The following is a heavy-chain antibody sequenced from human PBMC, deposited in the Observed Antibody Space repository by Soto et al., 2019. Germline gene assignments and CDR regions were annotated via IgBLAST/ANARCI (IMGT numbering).Heavy chain of an antibody. V-gene: IGHV4-59*08. Sequence: PSETLSLTCTVSGGSISSYYWSWIRQPPGKGLEWIGYIYYSGSTNYNPSLKSRVTISVDTSKNQFSLKLSSVTAADTAVYYCARHGFGRAQVSIAARVRGNWFDPWGQGTLVTVSS. D-gene: IGHD6-6*01. CDR2: IYYSGST. J-gene: IGHJ5*02. CDR3: ARHGFGRAQVSIAARVRGNWFDP. CDR1: GGSISSYY.